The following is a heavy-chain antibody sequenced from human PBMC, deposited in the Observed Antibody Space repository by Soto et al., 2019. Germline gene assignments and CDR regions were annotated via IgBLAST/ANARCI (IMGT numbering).Heavy chain of an antibody. Sequence: QVQLQESGPGLVKPSGTLSLTCAVTGGSITDTNWWSWVRQSPGKGLEWIGEIYYSGTTKYNPSLKSRVTISVDKSKKQVSLNLASVTASDTAVYYCARTNYDNCGGIDSWGQGTLVTVSS. V-gene: IGHV4-4*02. CDR3: ARTNYDNCGGIDS. D-gene: IGHD2-21*01. CDR2: IYYSGTT. CDR1: GGSITDTNW. J-gene: IGHJ4*02.